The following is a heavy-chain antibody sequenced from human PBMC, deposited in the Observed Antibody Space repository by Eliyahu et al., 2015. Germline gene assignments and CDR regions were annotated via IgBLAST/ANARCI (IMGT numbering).Heavy chain of an antibody. Sequence: QVQLVQSGAEVKKAGSSVKVSCKASGGTFSSYAITWVRQAPGQGLEWXGGIIPMFDSANYAQKXQGRMTISADDSSTTGYMELSSLRFDDTAVYYCASGSWFGSPNYYYYGMDVWGQGTTVTVSS. J-gene: IGHJ6*02. D-gene: IGHD3-10*01. CDR3: ASGSWFGSPNYYYYGMDV. CDR2: IIPMFDSA. V-gene: IGHV1-69*01. CDR1: GGTFSSYA.